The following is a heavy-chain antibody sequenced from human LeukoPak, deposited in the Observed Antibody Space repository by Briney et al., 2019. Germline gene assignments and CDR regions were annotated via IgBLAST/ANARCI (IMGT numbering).Heavy chain of an antibody. CDR3: ARDQPRSGWAFDY. Sequence: PGGSLRLSCAASGFTFSSYSMNWVRQAPGKGLEWVSSISSSSSYIYYADSVKGRFTITRDNAKNSLYLQMNSLRAEDTAVYYCARDQPRSGWAFDYWGQGTLVTVSS. D-gene: IGHD6-19*01. CDR1: GFTFSSYS. CDR2: ISSSSSYI. V-gene: IGHV3-21*01. J-gene: IGHJ4*02.